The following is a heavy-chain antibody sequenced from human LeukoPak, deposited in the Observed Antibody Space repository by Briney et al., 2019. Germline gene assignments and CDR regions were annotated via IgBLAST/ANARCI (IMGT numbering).Heavy chain of an antibody. CDR2: IKQDGGEK. D-gene: IGHD6-13*01. CDR3: ARRWWQQLVVTLFDY. Sequence: GGSLRLSCAASGFTFSSYWMSWVRQAPGKGLEWVANIKQDGGEKYYVDSVKGRFTISRDNAKNSLYLQMNSLRAEDTAVYYCARRWWQQLVVTLFDYWGQGTLVTVSS. J-gene: IGHJ4*02. V-gene: IGHV3-7*01. CDR1: GFTFSSYW.